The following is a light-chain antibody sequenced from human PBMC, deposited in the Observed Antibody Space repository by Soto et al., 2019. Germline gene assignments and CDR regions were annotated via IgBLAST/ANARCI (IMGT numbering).Light chain of an antibody. CDR3: QQVKSYPIT. J-gene: IGKJ5*01. CDR2: AAS. V-gene: IGKV1-9*01. CDR1: QGISSF. Sequence: DIQLTQSPSFLSASVVDRVTITCRASQGISSFLVWYQQKPGKAPKVLIYAASTLQSGVPSRFSGSGSGTEFTLPVSSLQPEDFATYYCQQVKSYPITFGQGTRLEIK.